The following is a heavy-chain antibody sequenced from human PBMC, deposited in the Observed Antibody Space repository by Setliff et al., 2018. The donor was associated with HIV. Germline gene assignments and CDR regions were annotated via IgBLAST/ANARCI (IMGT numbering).Heavy chain of an antibody. Sequence: PETLSLTCAVYGGSFSGYYWSWIRQPPGKWLEWIGEINHSGTTNYNPSLKSRVTMSVDTSKNQFSLKLSSVTAADTAVYYCARDPAAAGSYDYWGQGTLVTVSS. D-gene: IGHD6-13*01. J-gene: IGHJ4*02. V-gene: IGHV4-34*01. CDR2: INHSGTT. CDR1: GGSFSGYY. CDR3: ARDPAAAGSYDY.